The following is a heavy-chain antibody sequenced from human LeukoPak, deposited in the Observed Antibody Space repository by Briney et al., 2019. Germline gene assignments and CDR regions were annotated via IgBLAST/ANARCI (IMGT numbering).Heavy chain of an antibody. CDR2: IYPGDSDI. J-gene: IGHJ4*02. V-gene: IGHV5-51*01. CDR1: GYSFTSYW. Sequence: GESLKISCKGSGYSFTSYWIGWVRQMPGKGLEWMGIIYPGDSDIRYSPSFQGQVTISADKSISTAYLQWSSLKASDTAMYYCERHPLDTSGYYDYWGQGTLVTVSS. CDR3: ERHPLDTSGYYDY. D-gene: IGHD3-22*01.